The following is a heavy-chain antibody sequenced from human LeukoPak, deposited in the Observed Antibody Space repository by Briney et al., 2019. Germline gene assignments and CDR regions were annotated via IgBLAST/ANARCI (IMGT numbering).Heavy chain of an antibody. Sequence: PSETLSLTCTVSGGSISSYYWSWIRQPPGKGLEWIGYIYYSGSTNYNPSLKSRVTISVDTSKNQFSLKLSSVTAADTAVYYCARGVGSESYTTLRYYYGMDVWGQGTTVTVSS. D-gene: IGHD3-10*01. CDR2: IYYSGST. V-gene: IGHV4-59*12. CDR3: ARGVGSESYTTLRYYYGMDV. J-gene: IGHJ6*02. CDR1: GGSISSYY.